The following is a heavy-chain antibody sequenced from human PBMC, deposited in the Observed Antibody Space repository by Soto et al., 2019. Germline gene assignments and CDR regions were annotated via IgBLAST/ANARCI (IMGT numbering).Heavy chain of an antibody. V-gene: IGHV1-3*01. D-gene: IGHD1-1*01. J-gene: IGHJ4*02. Sequence: ASVKVSCKASRYSFTTYALHWVRQAPGQRLEWMGWINAGNGDTKYSEKFQGRVTITRGASANTAYMELSSLRSEDTSVYYCARDPGTGAALRAYHFDYWGQGTLVTVSS. CDR3: ARDPGTGAALRAYHFDY. CDR1: RYSFTTYA. CDR2: INAGNGDT.